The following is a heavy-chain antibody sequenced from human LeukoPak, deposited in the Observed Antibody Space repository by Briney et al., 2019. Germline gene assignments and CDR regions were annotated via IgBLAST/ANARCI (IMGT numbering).Heavy chain of an antibody. CDR2: IFTTGST. D-gene: IGHD6-13*01. Sequence: PSETLSLTCSVSGGSINGGSYYWSWIRQPAGKPLEWIGHIFTTGSTSYNPSLRTRVTISEDSSKDQFSLNLKSVTAADTAVYFCARDHIALGAAAKKDALDFWGQGTAVIVSS. CDR3: ARDHIALGAAAKKDALDF. J-gene: IGHJ3*01. V-gene: IGHV4-61*09. CDR1: GGSINGGSYY.